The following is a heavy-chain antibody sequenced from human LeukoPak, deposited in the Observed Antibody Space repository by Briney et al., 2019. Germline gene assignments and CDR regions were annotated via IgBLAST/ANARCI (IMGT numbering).Heavy chain of an antibody. V-gene: IGHV1-18*01. CDR3: AREVYYDSSGYLDY. CDR2: ISAYNGNT. J-gene: IGHJ4*02. Sequence: EASVKVSCKASGYTFTSYGISWVRQAPGQGLEWMGWISAYNGNTNYAQKLQGRVTMTTDTSTSTAYMELRSLRSDDTAVYYCAREVYYDSSGYLDYWGQGTLVTVSS. CDR1: GYTFTSYG. D-gene: IGHD3-22*01.